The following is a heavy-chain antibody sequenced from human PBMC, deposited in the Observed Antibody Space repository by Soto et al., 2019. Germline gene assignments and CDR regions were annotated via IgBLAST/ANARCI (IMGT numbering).Heavy chain of an antibody. V-gene: IGHV4-31*03. CDR2: IYYSGST. D-gene: IGHD6-13*01. Sequence: PSETLSLTCTVSGGSISSGGYYWSWIRQHPGKGLEWIGYIYYSGSTYYNPSLKSRVTISVDTSKNQFSLKLSSVTAADTAVYYCARADYSSSWSNYYYYYMDVWGKGTTVTVSS. CDR3: ARADYSSSWSNYYYYYMDV. J-gene: IGHJ6*03. CDR1: GGSISSGGYY.